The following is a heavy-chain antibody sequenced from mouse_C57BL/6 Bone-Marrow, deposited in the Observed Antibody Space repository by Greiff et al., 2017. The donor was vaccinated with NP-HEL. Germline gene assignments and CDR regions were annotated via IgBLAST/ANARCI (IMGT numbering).Heavy chain of an antibody. J-gene: IGHJ2*01. CDR2: IDPSDSYT. D-gene: IGHD2-5*01. CDR1: GYTFTSYW. CDR3: ARDYSNYEDVDY. Sequence: VQLQQPGAELVKPGASVKLSCKASGYTFTSYWMQWVKQRPGQGLEWIGEIDPSDSYTNYNQKFKSQATLTVDTSSSTTCMQLSSLTSEDSSVYYCARDYSNYEDVDYWGQGTTLTVSS. V-gene: IGHV1-50*01.